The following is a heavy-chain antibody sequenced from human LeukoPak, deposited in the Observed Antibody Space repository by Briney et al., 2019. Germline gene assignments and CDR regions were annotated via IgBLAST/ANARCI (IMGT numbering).Heavy chain of an antibody. CDR1: GFTFSSYG. CDR2: ISYDGSNK. Sequence: GRSLRLSCAASGFTFSSYGMHWVRQAPGKGLEWVAVISYDGSNKYYADSVKGRFTISRDNSKNTLYLQMNSLRAEDTAVYYCARDFGSGSPPGYWGQGTLVTVSS. V-gene: IGHV3-30*03. J-gene: IGHJ4*02. CDR3: ARDFGSGSPPGY. D-gene: IGHD1-26*01.